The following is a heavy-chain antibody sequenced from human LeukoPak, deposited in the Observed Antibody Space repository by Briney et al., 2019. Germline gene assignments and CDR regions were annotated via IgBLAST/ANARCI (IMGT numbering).Heavy chain of an antibody. CDR3: AREGGGPNYYDSSGYSFDY. J-gene: IGHJ4*02. Sequence: GGSLRLSCAASGFTFSSYAMHWVRQAPGKGLEWVAVISYDGSNKYYADSVKGRFTISRDNSKNTLYLQMNSLRAEDTAVYYCAREGGGPNYYDSSGYSFDYWGQGTLVTASS. CDR2: ISYDGSNK. CDR1: GFTFSSYA. V-gene: IGHV3-30-3*01. D-gene: IGHD3-22*01.